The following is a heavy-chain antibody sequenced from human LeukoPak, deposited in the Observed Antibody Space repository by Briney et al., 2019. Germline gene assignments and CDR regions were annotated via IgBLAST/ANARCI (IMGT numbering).Heavy chain of an antibody. Sequence: GGSLRLSCAVSGFTFSNYWMSWVRQAPGKGLEWVANIKQDGSEKYYVDSVKGRFTISRDNAKNSLYLQMNSLRAEDTAVYYCARLHCGGDCYFDYWGQGTLVTVSS. J-gene: IGHJ4*02. D-gene: IGHD2-21*02. CDR3: ARLHCGGDCYFDY. CDR1: GFTFSNYW. CDR2: IKQDGSEK. V-gene: IGHV3-7*01.